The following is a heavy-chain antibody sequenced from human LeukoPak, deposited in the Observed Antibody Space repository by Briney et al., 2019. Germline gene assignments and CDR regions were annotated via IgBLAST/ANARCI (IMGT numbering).Heavy chain of an antibody. D-gene: IGHD3-22*01. Sequence: GGSLRLSCAASGFTFSSYAMSWVRQAPGKGLEWVSAISGSGGSTYYADSVKGRFTISRDNDKNTLYLQMNSLRAEDTAVYYCAKDWKNYYDSSGYYLRVDYFDYWGQGTLVTVSS. V-gene: IGHV3-23*01. CDR3: AKDWKNYYDSSGYYLRVDYFDY. CDR2: ISGSGGST. J-gene: IGHJ4*02. CDR1: GFTFSSYA.